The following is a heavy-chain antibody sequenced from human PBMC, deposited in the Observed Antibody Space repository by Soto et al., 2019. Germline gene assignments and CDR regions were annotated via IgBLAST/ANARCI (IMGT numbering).Heavy chain of an antibody. D-gene: IGHD2-15*01. V-gene: IGHV3-23*01. CDR3: AKDAIKYCSGGSCYSSDY. J-gene: IGHJ4*02. CDR2: ISGSGGST. CDR1: GFTFSSYA. Sequence: EVQLLESGGGLVQPGGSLRLSCAASGFTFSSYAMSWVRQAPGKGLEWVSAISGSGGSTYYADSVKGRFTISRDNSKNTLYLQMNSLRAEDTAVYYCAKDAIKYCSGGSCYSSDYWGQGTLVTVSS.